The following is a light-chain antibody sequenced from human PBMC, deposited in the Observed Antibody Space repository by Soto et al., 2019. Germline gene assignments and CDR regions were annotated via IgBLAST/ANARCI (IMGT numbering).Light chain of an antibody. CDR3: QQRSNGTRT. J-gene: IGKJ4*01. CDR1: QSLXSY. V-gene: IGKV3-11*01. Sequence: IGLTKSTAALSLSLGERATLACRASQSLXSYFAWDEGKPGQAPRFLXVNASNTATGSPARFSGSGSETAVTLTSSRLEPADFVLYYCQQRSNGTRTFAGGTKADIK. CDR2: NAS.